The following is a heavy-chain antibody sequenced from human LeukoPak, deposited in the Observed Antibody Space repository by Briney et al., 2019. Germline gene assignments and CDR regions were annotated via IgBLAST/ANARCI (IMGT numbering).Heavy chain of an antibody. D-gene: IGHD3-22*01. V-gene: IGHV3-9*01. Sequence: GGSLRLSCAASGFTLDDYAIHWVRQAPGKGLEWVSGISWNSGSIGYADSVKGRFTISRDNAKNSLYLQMNSLRAEDTALYYCAKDLENLDSSGLFDHWGQGTLVTVSS. CDR3: AKDLENLDSSGLFDH. J-gene: IGHJ4*02. CDR2: ISWNSGSI. CDR1: GFTLDDYA.